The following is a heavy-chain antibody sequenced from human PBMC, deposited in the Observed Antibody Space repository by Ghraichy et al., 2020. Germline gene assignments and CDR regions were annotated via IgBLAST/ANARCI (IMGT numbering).Heavy chain of an antibody. J-gene: IGHJ4*02. Sequence: GGSLRLSCAASGFNFSNSWMRWVRQAPGKGLEWVANIKEDGTAKYYVGSVQGRFTITRDNAKNSLFLQMNSLRGEDAALYYCVRGGRATDCGQGTLVTVSS. CDR1: GFNFSNSW. CDR2: IKEDGTAK. D-gene: IGHD2-15*01. V-gene: IGHV3-7*01. CDR3: VRGGRATD.